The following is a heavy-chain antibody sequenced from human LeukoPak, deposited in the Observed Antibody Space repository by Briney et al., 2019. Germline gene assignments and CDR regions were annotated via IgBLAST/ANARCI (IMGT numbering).Heavy chain of an antibody. CDR3: AIPILDYGEDY. J-gene: IGHJ4*02. V-gene: IGHV3-30*02. CDR2: IRYDGSNK. CDR1: GFTLVSYG. D-gene: IGHD2-2*02. Sequence: PGGSLRPSWAAFGFTLVSYGLHWFGQAPGKGRGWVAFIRYDGSNKYYADSVKGRFTISRDNSKNTLYLQMNSLRAEDTAVYYCAIPILDYGEDYWGQGTLVTVSS.